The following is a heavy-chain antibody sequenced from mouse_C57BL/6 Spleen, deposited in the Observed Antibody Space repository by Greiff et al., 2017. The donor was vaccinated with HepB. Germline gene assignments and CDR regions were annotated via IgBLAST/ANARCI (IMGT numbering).Heavy chain of an antibody. D-gene: IGHD1-2*01. CDR3: ARSKGGTTAFYAMDY. Sequence: QVQLQQSGPELVKPGASVKISCKASGYAFSSSWMNWVKQRPGKGLEWIGRIYPGDGDTNYNGKFKGKATLTADKSSSTAYMQLSSLTSVDSAVYFCARSKGGTTAFYAMDYWGQGTSVTVSS. J-gene: IGHJ4*01. V-gene: IGHV1-82*01. CDR2: IYPGDGDT. CDR1: GYAFSSSW.